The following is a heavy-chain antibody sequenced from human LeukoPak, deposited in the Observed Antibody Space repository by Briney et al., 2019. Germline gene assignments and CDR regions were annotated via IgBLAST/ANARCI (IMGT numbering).Heavy chain of an antibody. Sequence: KPSETLSLTCTVSGGSISSYYWSWIRQPAGKGLEWIGRIYTSGSTNCNPSLKSRVTISVDKSKNQFSLKLSSVTAADTAVYYCAREYCGGDCYSGLYNWFDPWGQGTLVTVSS. V-gene: IGHV4-4*07. D-gene: IGHD2-21*02. CDR2: IYTSGST. CDR3: AREYCGGDCYSGLYNWFDP. CDR1: GGSISSYY. J-gene: IGHJ5*02.